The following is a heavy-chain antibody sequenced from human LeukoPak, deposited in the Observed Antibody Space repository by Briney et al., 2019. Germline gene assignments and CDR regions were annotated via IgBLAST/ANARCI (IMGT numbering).Heavy chain of an antibody. CDR3: SRDPYNLWSGSYIPPDSYMDV. D-gene: IGHD3-3*01. CDR2: ISGDNVDT. CDR1: GYTFTSYY. J-gene: IGHJ6*03. V-gene: IGHV1-18*04. Sequence: ASVKVSCKASGYTFTSYYMHWVRQAPGQGLEWLGWISGDNVDTKYAQKFQGRVTMTTDMSTSTAFMELRSLRSDDTAIYYCSRDPYNLWSGSYIPPDSYMDVWGKGTTVTISS.